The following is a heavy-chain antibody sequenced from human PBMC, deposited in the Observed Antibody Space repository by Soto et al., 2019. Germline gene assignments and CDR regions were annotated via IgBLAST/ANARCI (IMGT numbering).Heavy chain of an antibody. CDR1: GYTFSNYV. D-gene: IGHD6-19*01. V-gene: IGHV1-18*01. CDR2: ISGYNGNT. Sequence: VASVKVSCKTSGYTFSNYVINWVRQAPGQGLEWMGWISGYNGNTNYAQTVQGRVTMTTDTSTGTVYMELRSLKSDDTAIYYCSRFIMVGGWFDPNYYHGMDVWGQGTTVTVSS. CDR3: SRFIMVGGWFDPNYYHGMDV. J-gene: IGHJ6*02.